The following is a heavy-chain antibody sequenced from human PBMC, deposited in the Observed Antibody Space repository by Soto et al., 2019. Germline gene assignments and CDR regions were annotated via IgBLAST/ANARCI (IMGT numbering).Heavy chain of an antibody. CDR2: IYYSGST. CDR3: ACFPRQYSGSPYYYYGMDV. J-gene: IGHJ6*02. CDR1: GGSISSSSYY. D-gene: IGHD1-26*01. Sequence: PSETLSLTCTVSGGSISSSSYYWGWIRQPPGKGLEWIGSIYYSGSTYYNPSLKSRVTISVDTSKNQFSLKLSSVTAADTAVYYCACFPRQYSGSPYYYYGMDVWGQGTTVTVSS. V-gene: IGHV4-39*01.